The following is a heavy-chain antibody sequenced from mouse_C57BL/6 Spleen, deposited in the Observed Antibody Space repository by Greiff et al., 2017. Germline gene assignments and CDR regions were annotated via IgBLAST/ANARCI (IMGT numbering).Heavy chain of an antibody. Sequence: EVQLVESGGDLVKPGGSLKLSCAASGFTFSSYGMSWVRQTPDKRLEWVATISSGGSYTSYPDSVKGRFTISRDNAKNTLYLQMSSLKSEDTAMYYCASQTAQATWFAYWGQGTLVTVSA. V-gene: IGHV5-6*01. J-gene: IGHJ3*01. D-gene: IGHD3-2*02. CDR1: GFTFSSYG. CDR2: ISSGGSYT. CDR3: ASQTAQATWFAY.